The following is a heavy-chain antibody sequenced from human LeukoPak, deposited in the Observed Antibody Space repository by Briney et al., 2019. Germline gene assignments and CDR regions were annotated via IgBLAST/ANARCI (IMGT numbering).Heavy chain of an antibody. CDR3: VRHGGSGWYVVY. V-gene: IGHV4-34*01. Sequence: PSETLSLTCAGYGGSFSGYYWSWIRQPPGKGLEWIGSIYYSGSTYYNPSLKSRVTISVDTSKNQFSLKLSSVTAADTAVYYCVRHGGSGWYVVYWGQGTLVTVSS. CDR2: IYYSGST. CDR1: GGSFSGYY. J-gene: IGHJ4*02. D-gene: IGHD6-19*01.